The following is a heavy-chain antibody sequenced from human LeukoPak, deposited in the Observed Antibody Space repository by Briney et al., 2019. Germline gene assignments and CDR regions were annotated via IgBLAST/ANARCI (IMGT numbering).Heavy chain of an antibody. CDR3: AKGYCSGGSCYTEVGFDY. V-gene: IGHV3-33*06. Sequence: GGSLRLSCAASGFTFSSYGMHWVRQAPGKGREWVAVIWYDGSNKYYADSVKGRFTISRDNSKNTLYLQMNSLRAEDTAAYYCAKGYCSGGSCYTEVGFDYWGQGTLVTVSS. CDR2: IWYDGSNK. CDR1: GFTFSSYG. J-gene: IGHJ4*02. D-gene: IGHD2-15*01.